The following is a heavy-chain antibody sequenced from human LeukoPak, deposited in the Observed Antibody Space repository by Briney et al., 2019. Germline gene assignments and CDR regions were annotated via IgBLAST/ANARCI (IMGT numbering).Heavy chain of an antibody. CDR2: ISSSSRYI. CDR1: GFTFGDYA. Sequence: GGSLRLSCTASGFTFGDYAMTWVRQAPGKGLEWVSSISSSSRYIYYADSMKGRFTISRDNAKNSLFLQMNSLRAEDTAVYYCARVAEAAAFDYWGQGTLVTVSS. V-gene: IGHV3-21*01. D-gene: IGHD6-13*01. J-gene: IGHJ4*02. CDR3: ARVAEAAAFDY.